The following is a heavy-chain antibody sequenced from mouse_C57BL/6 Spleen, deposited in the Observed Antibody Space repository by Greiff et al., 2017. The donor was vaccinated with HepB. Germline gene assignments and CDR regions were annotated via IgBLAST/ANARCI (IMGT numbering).Heavy chain of an antibody. CDR2: ILPGSGST. J-gene: IGHJ1*03. CDR3: ARYGNDWYFDV. D-gene: IGHD1-1*01. V-gene: IGHV1-9*01. CDR1: GYTFTGYW. Sequence: QVQLQQSGAELMKPGASVKLSCKATGYTFTGYWIEWVKQRPGHGLEWIGEILPGSGSTNYNEKFKGKATFTADTSSNTAYMQISSLTTEDSAIYYCARYGNDWYFDVWGTGTTVTVSS.